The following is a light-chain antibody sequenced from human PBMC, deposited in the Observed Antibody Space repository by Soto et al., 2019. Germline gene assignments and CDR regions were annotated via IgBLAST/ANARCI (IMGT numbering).Light chain of an antibody. J-gene: IGKJ4*01. CDR2: GAY. Sequence: EIVLTQSAGTLSLSPGERAALACRASQSVSSSYLAWYQQKPGQAPRLXIYGAYSRATGIPDRFSGGGSGTDFTLTISRLEPEDFAVYYCQQFSSYPLTFGGGTKVDNK. CDR1: QSVSSSY. V-gene: IGKV3-20*01. CDR3: QQFSSYPLT.